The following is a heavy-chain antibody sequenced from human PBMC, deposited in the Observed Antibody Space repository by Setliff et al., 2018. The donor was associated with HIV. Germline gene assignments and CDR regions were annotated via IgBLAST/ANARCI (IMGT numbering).Heavy chain of an antibody. Sequence: PSETLSLTCTVSGGSISSYYWTWIRQPPGKGLEWIGYIYYSGSTIYNPSLKSRVTISVDTSKNQFSLKLSYVTAADTAVYYCARVGWATPYYYDSSADYWGQGTLVTV. CDR1: GGSISSYY. J-gene: IGHJ4*02. CDR2: IYYSGST. D-gene: IGHD3-22*01. V-gene: IGHV4-59*01. CDR3: ARVGWATPYYYDSSADY.